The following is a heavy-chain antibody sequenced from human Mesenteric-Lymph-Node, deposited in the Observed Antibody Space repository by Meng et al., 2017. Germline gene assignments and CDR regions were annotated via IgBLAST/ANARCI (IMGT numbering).Heavy chain of an antibody. J-gene: IGHJ4*02. D-gene: IGHD4-17*01. CDR1: WGSCSGYS. Sequence: QGQLQQGGERLLTPSGALCLPWAVYWGSCSGYSWSWIRKPPGKGLEWIGEINHSGSTNYNPSLKSRVTISVDTSKNQFSLKLSSVTAADTAVYYCARGRGYGDYGSLYWGQGTLVTVSS. V-gene: IGHV4-34*01. CDR2: INHSGST. CDR3: ARGRGYGDYGSLY.